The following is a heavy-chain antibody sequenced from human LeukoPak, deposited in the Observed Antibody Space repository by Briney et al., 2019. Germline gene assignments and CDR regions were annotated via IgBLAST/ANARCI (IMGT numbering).Heavy chain of an antibody. CDR3: ARDRAYNYGQVPRY. V-gene: IGHV4-39*07. Sequence: SETLSLTCTVSGGSISSSSYYWGWIRQPPGKGLEWIGSIYYSGSTYYNPSLKSRVTISVDTSKNQLSLKLSSVTAADTAVYYCARDRAYNYGQVPRYWGQGTLVTVSS. CDR1: GGSISSSSYY. D-gene: IGHD5-18*01. J-gene: IGHJ4*02. CDR2: IYYSGST.